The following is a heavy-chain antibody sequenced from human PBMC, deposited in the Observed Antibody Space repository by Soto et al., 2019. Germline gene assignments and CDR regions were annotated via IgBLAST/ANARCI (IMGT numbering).Heavy chain of an antibody. Sequence: SVKVSCKASGFTFTSSAVQWVRQARGQRLEWIGWIVVGSGNTNYAQKFQERVTITRDMSTSTAYMELSSLRSEDTAVYYCAAPGSGYHYYYYYGMDVWGKGTTVTVSS. V-gene: IGHV1-58*01. CDR2: IVVGSGNT. D-gene: IGHD3-3*01. J-gene: IGHJ6*04. CDR1: GFTFTSSA. CDR3: AAPGSGYHYYYYYGMDV.